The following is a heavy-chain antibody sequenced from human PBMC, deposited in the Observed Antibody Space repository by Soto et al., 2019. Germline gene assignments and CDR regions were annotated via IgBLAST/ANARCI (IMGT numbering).Heavy chain of an antibody. CDR3: ARDWRDVWGSYRYDYYYYGMDV. CDR1: GGTFRSYA. J-gene: IGHJ6*02. D-gene: IGHD3-16*02. CDR2: IIPIFGTA. Sequence: SLKVSCKASGGTFRSYAISWVRQAPGQGLEWMGGIIPIFGTANYAQKFQGRVTITADESTSTAYMELSSLRSEDTAVYYCARDWRDVWGSYRYDYYYYGMDVWGQGTTVIV. V-gene: IGHV1-69*13.